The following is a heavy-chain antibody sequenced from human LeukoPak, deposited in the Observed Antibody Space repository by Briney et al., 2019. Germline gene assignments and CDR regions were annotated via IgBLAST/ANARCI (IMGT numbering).Heavy chain of an antibody. D-gene: IGHD2-15*01. CDR1: GFTFSNRG. Sequence: GGSLRLSCAGSGFTFSNRGMSWVRQAPGKGLEWVSAISGGGGSTDYADSVKGRFTISRDNSKNTLYLQMNNLRAEDTAVYYCESSGRYYFDYWGQGTLVTVSS. J-gene: IGHJ4*02. CDR3: ESSGRYYFDY. CDR2: ISGGGGST. V-gene: IGHV3-23*01.